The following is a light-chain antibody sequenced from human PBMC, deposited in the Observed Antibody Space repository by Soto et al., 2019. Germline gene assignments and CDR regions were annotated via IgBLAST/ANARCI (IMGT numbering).Light chain of an antibody. V-gene: IGLV2-14*03. Sequence: QSALTQPASVSGSPGQSITISCTGTSSDVGRYNYVSWYQQHPGKAPTLIIYDVINRPSGVSHRFSASKSGNTASLTISGLQAEDEADYYCTSYTTSATYVIGTGTKVNRP. CDR1: SSDVGRYNY. J-gene: IGLJ1*01. CDR3: TSYTTSATYV. CDR2: DVI.